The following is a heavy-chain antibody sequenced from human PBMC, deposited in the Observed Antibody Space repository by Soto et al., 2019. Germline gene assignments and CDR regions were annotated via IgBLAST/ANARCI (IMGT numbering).Heavy chain of an antibody. CDR2: TSPDGTNK. V-gene: IGHV3-30*03. CDR3: STAWNDGGRLDY. Sequence: QVQLVESGGGVVQPGRSLRLSCAASGFTFSSYGMHWVRQAPGKGLEWVTVTSPDGTNKYYADSVKGRFTISRDNSKNTLYLQMYSLRTEDTAVYYCSTAWNDGGRLDYWGQGTLVTVSS. J-gene: IGHJ4*02. CDR1: GFTFSSYG. D-gene: IGHD1-1*01.